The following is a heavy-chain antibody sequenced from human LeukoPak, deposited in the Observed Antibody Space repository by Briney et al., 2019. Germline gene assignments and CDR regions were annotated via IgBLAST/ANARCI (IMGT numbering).Heavy chain of an antibody. V-gene: IGHV4-31*03. J-gene: IGHJ5*02. CDR3: ARGSGSGSYEWFDP. D-gene: IGHD3-10*01. CDR2: IYNSGNT. Sequence: PSETLSLTCTVSGGSISSGGYYWSWIRQHPGKGLEWIGYIYNSGNTYYNPSLRSRVTISVDTSKNQFSLKLSSVTAADTAVYYCARGSGSGSYEWFDPWGQGTLVTVSS. CDR1: GGSISSGGYY.